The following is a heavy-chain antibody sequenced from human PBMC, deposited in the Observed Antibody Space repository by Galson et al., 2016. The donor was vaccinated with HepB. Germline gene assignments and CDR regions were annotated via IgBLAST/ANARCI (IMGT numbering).Heavy chain of an antibody. CDR3: ARDNYSHPRLLDY. D-gene: IGHD4-11*01. V-gene: IGHV4-59*01. CDR2: IYYSGTT. Sequence: ETLSLTCTVSHGSLSSYYWTWIRQPPGEGLEFIGYIYYSGTTDYNPSLKSRVTISIDRPKNQFSLKLTSVTAADTAVYYCARDNYSHPRLLDYWGRGTLVTVSS. J-gene: IGHJ4*02. CDR1: HGSLSSYY.